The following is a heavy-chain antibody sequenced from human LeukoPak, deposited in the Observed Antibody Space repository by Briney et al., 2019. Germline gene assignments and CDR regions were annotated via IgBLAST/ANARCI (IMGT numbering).Heavy chain of an antibody. Sequence: KPGGSLRLSCAASGFTFSSYSMNWARQAPGEGLEWFSSISSSSSYIYYADSVKGRFTISRDNSKNKLYLQMNSLRAEDTAVYYCAKDPPLADVWGQGTTVTVSS. CDR3: AKDPPLADV. J-gene: IGHJ6*02. CDR2: ISSSSSYI. CDR1: GFTFSSYS. V-gene: IGHV3-21*04.